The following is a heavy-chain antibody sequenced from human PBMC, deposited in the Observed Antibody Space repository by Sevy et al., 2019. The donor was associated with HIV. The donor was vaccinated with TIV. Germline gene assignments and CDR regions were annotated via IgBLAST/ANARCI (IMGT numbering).Heavy chain of an antibody. Sequence: GGSLRLSCAASGFIFSNYYMTWVRQAPGKGLEWVSYISDRSDTISYADSVKGRFTISRENAKNALYLQMSSLRGEATAVYYCARVRDRYCSGGSCYYGYFFDYWGQGTLVTVSS. D-gene: IGHD2-15*01. CDR2: ISDRSDTI. CDR3: ARVRDRYCSGGSCYYGYFFDY. J-gene: IGHJ4*02. CDR1: GFIFSNYY. V-gene: IGHV3-48*01.